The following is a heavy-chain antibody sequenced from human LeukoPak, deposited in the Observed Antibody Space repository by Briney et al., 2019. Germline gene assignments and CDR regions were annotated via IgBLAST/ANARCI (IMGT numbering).Heavy chain of an antibody. D-gene: IGHD2-2*01. CDR2: ISGSGGST. CDR3: AKGMRCCSSTSCAPHVY. V-gene: IGHV3-23*01. CDR1: GFTFSSYA. J-gene: IGHJ4*02. Sequence: AGGSLRLSCAASGFTFSSYAMSWVRQAPGKGLEWVSAISGSGGSTYYADSVKGRFTIPRDNSKNTLYLQMNSLRAEDTAVYYCAKGMRCCSSTSCAPHVYWGQGTLVTVSS.